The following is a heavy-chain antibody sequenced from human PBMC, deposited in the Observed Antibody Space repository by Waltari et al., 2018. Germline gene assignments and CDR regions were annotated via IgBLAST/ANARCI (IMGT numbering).Heavy chain of an antibody. CDR2: VNSDESNR. CDR1: GFNFSTYW. J-gene: IGHJ4*02. V-gene: IGHV3-74*01. CDR3: SRTSRAGRMFDS. Sequence: EVKLVESGGGLVQPGWSLRLSCVASGFNFSTYWIHWVRQAPGKGLVWVSRVNSDESNRSYEDSVKGRFTISRDNAKNTVYLQMNSLRAEDTAVYYCSRTSRAGRMFDSWGQGALVSVSS.